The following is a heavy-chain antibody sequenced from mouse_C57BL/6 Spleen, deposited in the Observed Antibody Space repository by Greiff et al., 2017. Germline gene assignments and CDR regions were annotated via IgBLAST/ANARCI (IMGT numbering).Heavy chain of an antibody. J-gene: IGHJ3*01. Sequence: EVQRVESGGGLVKPGGSLKLSCAASGFSFSSYAMSWVRQTPEKRVEWVETISDGGSYTYCLDNVKGRFTISRDNAKNNLYLQMSHLKSEDTALYYCARDLLGSYWGKGSLVTVFA. CDR2: ISDGGSYT. CDR3: ARDLLGSY. D-gene: IGHD2-1*01. V-gene: IGHV5-4*01. CDR1: GFSFSSYA.